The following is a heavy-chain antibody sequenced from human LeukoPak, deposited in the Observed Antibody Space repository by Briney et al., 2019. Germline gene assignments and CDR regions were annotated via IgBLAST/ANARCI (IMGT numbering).Heavy chain of an antibody. V-gene: IGHV4-61*01. CDR2: IDYNGRT. Sequence: SETLSLTCTVSGGSVSSGTHFLNWIRQAPGKGLEWIGYIDYNGRTNYNPSLKSRVSISVGTSKNQFPLKVSSVTATDTAVYYCARGSGWLTDHWGQGTLVTVSS. CDR3: ARGSGWLTDH. D-gene: IGHD6-19*01. J-gene: IGHJ4*02. CDR1: GGSVSSGTHF.